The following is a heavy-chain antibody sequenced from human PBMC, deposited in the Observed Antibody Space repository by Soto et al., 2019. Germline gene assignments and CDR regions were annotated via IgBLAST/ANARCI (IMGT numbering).Heavy chain of an antibody. CDR1: GGSISSYY. CDR3: ARGGLRPQYGMGV. J-gene: IGHJ6*02. CDR2: IYYSGST. Sequence: PSETLSLTCTVSGGSISSYYWSWIRQPPGKGLEWIGYIYYSGSTNYNPSLKSRVTISVDTSKNQFSLKLSSVTAADTAVYYCARGGLRPQYGMGVWGQGTTVTVSS. V-gene: IGHV4-59*01. D-gene: IGHD4-17*01.